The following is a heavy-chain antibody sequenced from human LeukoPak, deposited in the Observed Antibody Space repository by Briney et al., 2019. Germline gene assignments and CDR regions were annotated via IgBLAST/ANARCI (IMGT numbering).Heavy chain of an antibody. CDR3: ARDPGSAAHDWYFDL. J-gene: IGHJ2*01. Sequence: GGSLRLSCAASGFTLSNYLMHWVRQAPGKGLVWVSRIGSGGSGTSYADSVKGRFAISRDNAKNTLFLQMNSLRVEDSAVYYCARDPGSAAHDWYFDLWGRGTLVTVSS. CDR2: IGSGGSGT. V-gene: IGHV3-74*01. D-gene: IGHD1-26*01. CDR1: GFTLSNYL.